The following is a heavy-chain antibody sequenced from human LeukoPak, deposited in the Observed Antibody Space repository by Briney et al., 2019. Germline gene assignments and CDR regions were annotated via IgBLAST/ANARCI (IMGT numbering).Heavy chain of an antibody. D-gene: IGHD3-22*01. CDR2: IYTSGST. CDR3: AREGTMIVVDDALDI. J-gene: IGHJ3*02. CDR1: GGSISSGSYY. V-gene: IGHV4-61*02. Sequence: SETLSLTCTVSGGSISSGSYYWSWIRQPAGKGLEWIGRIYTSGSTNYNPSLKSRVTISVDTSKNQFSLKLSSVTAADTAVYYCAREGTMIVVDDALDIWGQGTMVTVSS.